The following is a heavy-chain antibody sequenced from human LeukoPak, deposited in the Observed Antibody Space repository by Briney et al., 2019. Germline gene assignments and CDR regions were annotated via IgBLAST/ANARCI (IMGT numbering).Heavy chain of an antibody. Sequence: SQTLSLTCVVSGDSVSSNTASWNWIRQSPSRGLEWLGRTYYRSKWYHDSAESVKSRLTINPDTSRNHFSLQLNSVTPEDTAAYYCARGASGWHVSVFDPWGQGTLVTVSS. CDR3: ARGASGWHVSVFDP. J-gene: IGHJ5*02. D-gene: IGHD6-25*01. CDR2: TYYRSKWYH. V-gene: IGHV6-1*01. CDR1: GDSVSSNTAS.